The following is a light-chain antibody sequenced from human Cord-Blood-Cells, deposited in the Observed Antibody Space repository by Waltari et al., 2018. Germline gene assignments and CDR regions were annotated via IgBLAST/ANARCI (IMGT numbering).Light chain of an antibody. CDR2: EGS. CDR3: CSYAGSSTVV. J-gene: IGLJ2*01. V-gene: IGLV2-23*01. CDR1: SSDVGSYNL. Sequence: QSALTQPASVSGSPGQSITISCTGTSSDVGSYNLVSWYQQHPGKAPTPMIYEGSKRPSGVSNLFSGSKSGNTASLTTSGLQAEDEADYYCCSYAGSSTVVFGGGTKLTVL.